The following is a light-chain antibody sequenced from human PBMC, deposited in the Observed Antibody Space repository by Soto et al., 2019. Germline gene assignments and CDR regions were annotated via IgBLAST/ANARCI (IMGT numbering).Light chain of an antibody. Sequence: DIQMTHSPSCISASLPYIVTTTSRASQSISSYLNWYQQKPGKAPKLLIYAASSLQSGVPSRFSGSGSGTDFTLTISSLQPEDFATYYCQQSYSTPWTFGQGTKVDIK. V-gene: IGKV1-39*01. CDR1: QSISSY. CDR3: QQSYSTPWT. J-gene: IGKJ1*01. CDR2: AAS.